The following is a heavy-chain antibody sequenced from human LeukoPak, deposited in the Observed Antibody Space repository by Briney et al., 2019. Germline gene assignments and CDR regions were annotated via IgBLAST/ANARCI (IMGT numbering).Heavy chain of an antibody. CDR1: GGSISSTNW. V-gene: IGHV4/OR15-8*01. CDR3: ARAWTYYYDSSGYYYFDY. J-gene: IGHJ4*02. Sequence: SETLSLTCVVSGGSISSTNWWGWVRQSPGTGLEWIADIYPGGGSNYNPSLKSRVTISVDTSKNQFSLKLSSVTAADTAVYYCARAWTYYYDSSGYYYFDYWGQGTLVTVSS. CDR2: IYPGGGS. D-gene: IGHD3-22*01.